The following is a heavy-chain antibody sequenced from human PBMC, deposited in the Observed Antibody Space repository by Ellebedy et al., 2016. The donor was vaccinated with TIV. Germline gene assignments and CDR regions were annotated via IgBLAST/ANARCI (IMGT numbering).Heavy chain of an antibody. V-gene: IGHV1-2*02. Sequence: ASVKVSXKASGYTFTGHYMHWVRQAPGQGPEWVGCINPNSGVTAYPPKFQGRVTVTRDTSVSIVSMDLSSLRSDDTAFYYCAREMLGDNKSFDYWGQGTLVTVSS. CDR2: INPNSGVT. J-gene: IGHJ4*02. CDR1: GYTFTGHY. CDR3: AREMLGDNKSFDY. D-gene: IGHD1-26*01.